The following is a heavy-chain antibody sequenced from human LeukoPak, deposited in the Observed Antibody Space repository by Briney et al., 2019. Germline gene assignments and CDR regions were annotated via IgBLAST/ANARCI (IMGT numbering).Heavy chain of an antibody. V-gene: IGHV3-21*04. D-gene: IGHD3-3*01. J-gene: IGHJ3*02. CDR2: ISSSSSYI. CDR3: AGGEFKDFVGGYYDALDI. Sequence: GGSLRLSCAASGFTFSSYSMNWVRQAPGKGLEWVSSISSSSSYIYYADSVKGRFTISRDNAKNSLYLQMNSLRAEDTAVYYCAGGEFKDFVGGYYDALDIWGQGTMVTVSS. CDR1: GFTFSSYS.